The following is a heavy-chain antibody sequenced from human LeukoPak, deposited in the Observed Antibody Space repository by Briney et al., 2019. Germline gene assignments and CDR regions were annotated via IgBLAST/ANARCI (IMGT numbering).Heavy chain of an antibody. J-gene: IGHJ5*02. Sequence: SVKVSCKASGGTFNSYAISWVRQAPGQGLEWMGGIIPIFGTANYAQKFQGRVTITADESTSTAYMELSSLRSEDTAVYYCARRPGVVGDWFDPWGQGTLVTVSS. V-gene: IGHV1-69*01. CDR3: ARRPGVVGDWFDP. CDR2: IIPIFGTA. D-gene: IGHD1-26*01. CDR1: GGTFNSYA.